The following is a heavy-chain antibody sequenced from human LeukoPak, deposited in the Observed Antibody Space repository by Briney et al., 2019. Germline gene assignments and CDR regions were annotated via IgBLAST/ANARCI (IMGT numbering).Heavy chain of an antibody. CDR3: ATVPLYGDNFDY. J-gene: IGHJ4*02. CDR1: GYTLTKLS. V-gene: IGHV1-24*01. Sequence: ASVKVSCKVSGYTLTKLSMHWVRQAPGKGLEWMGGFDPEDGETIYAQKFQGRVTMTEDTSTDTAYMELSSLRSEDTAVYYCATVPLYGDNFDYWGQGTLVTVSS. D-gene: IGHD4-17*01. CDR2: FDPEDGET.